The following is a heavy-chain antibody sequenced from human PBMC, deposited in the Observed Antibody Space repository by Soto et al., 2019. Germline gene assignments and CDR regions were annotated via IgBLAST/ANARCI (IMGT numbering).Heavy chain of an antibody. CDR3: AKDRSSGYSHFDY. CDR2: ISGSGGTT. V-gene: IGHV3-23*01. CDR1: GFTFSSYV. J-gene: IGHJ4*02. Sequence: GGSLRLSCAGSGFTFSSYVMNWVRQAPGEGLEWVSSISGSGGTTYYADSVKGRFTISRDNSKNTLYLQMNSLRAEDTAIFYCAKDRSSGYSHFDYWGQGTLVTVSS. D-gene: IGHD3-22*01.